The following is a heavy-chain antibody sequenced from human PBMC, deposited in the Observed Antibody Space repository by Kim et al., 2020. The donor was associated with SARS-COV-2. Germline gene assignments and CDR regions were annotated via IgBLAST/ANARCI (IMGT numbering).Heavy chain of an antibody. Sequence: ADSVKGRFTISRANSKNTLYLQMNSLTVEDTAIYYCAKDGRGHGDYHWFDTWGQGTLVTVSS. V-gene: IGHV3-23*01. D-gene: IGHD4-17*01. J-gene: IGHJ5*02. CDR3: AKDGRGHGDYHWFDT.